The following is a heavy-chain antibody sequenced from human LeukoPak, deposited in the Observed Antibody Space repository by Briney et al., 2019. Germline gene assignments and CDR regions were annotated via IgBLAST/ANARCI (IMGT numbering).Heavy chain of an antibody. CDR1: GGSFSGYY. Sequence: SETLSLTCAVYGGSFSGYYWSWIRQPPGKGLEWIGEINHSGSTNYNPSLKSRVTISVDTSKNQFSLKLSSVTAADTAVYYCARKKSLTLAARRGWFDPWGQGTLVTVSS. J-gene: IGHJ5*02. CDR3: ARKKSLTLAARRGWFDP. CDR2: INHSGST. V-gene: IGHV4-34*01. D-gene: IGHD6-6*01.